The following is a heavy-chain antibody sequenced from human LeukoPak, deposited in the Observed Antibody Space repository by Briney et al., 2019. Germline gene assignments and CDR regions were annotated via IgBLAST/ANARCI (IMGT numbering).Heavy chain of an antibody. CDR1: GFTLSSYG. D-gene: IGHD3-22*01. CDR2: ISYDGSNK. V-gene: IGHV3-30*03. CDR3: ATDSSPDF. J-gene: IGHJ4*02. Sequence: GGSLRLSCAASGFTLSSYGMHWVRQAPGKGLEWVALISYDGSNKYYGDSVKGRFTISRDNSKNTLYLQMNSLRADDSAVYYCATDSSPDFWGQGTLVTVSS.